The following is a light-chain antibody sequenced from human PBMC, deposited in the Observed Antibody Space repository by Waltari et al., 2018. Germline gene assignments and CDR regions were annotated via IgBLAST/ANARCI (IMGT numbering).Light chain of an antibody. V-gene: IGKV1-12*01. J-gene: IGKJ4*01. Sequence: IHMTQSPSSVSASVGDRVTITCRASQAIRNWLTWYQHKPGQSPKLLIYTASTLHSGVPSRFSGSVSGTDFTLTISSLQPEDFATYYCQQANSFPLTFGGGTKVEI. CDR3: QQANSFPLT. CDR2: TAS. CDR1: QAIRNW.